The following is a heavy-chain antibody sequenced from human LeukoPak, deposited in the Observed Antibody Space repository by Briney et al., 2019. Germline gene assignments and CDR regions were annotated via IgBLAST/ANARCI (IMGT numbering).Heavy chain of an antibody. D-gene: IGHD3-9*01. Sequence: SETLSLTCTVSDDSISSGSYYWSWIRQPAGKGLEWIGRISASGSTNYNPSLKSRVTISVNTSKNQFSLKLSSVTAADTAVYYCARHAPWYDILDDAFDIWGQGTMVTVSS. CDR3: ARHAPWYDILDDAFDI. V-gene: IGHV4-61*02. CDR1: DDSISSGSYY. J-gene: IGHJ3*02. CDR2: ISASGST.